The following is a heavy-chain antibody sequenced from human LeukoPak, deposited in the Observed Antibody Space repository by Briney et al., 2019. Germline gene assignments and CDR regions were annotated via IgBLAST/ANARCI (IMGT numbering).Heavy chain of an antibody. CDR2: ISSSSSYM. D-gene: IGHD5-12*01. Sequence: RGSPRLSCAASGFTFSTYTMNWVRQAPGKGLEWVSFISSSSSYMYYADSVKGRYTISRDNTKKSLYLQMNSLRAEDTAVYYCARDFSGYDYNFDYWGQGTMVTVSS. CDR3: ARDFSGYDYNFDY. J-gene: IGHJ4*02. CDR1: GFTFSTYT. V-gene: IGHV3-21*01.